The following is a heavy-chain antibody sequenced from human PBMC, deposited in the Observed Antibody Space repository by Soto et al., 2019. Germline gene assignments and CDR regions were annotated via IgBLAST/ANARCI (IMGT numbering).Heavy chain of an antibody. D-gene: IGHD6-13*01. CDR2: ISGSGGST. J-gene: IGHJ4*02. CDR1: GFTFSSYA. CDR3: AKDASVKAAAYGTHFDY. Sequence: GGSLRLSCAASGFTFSSYAMSWVRQAPGKGLEWVSAISGSGGSTYYADSVKGRLTISRDNSKNTLYLQMNSLRAEDTAVYYCAKDASVKAAAYGTHFDYWGQGTLVTVSS. V-gene: IGHV3-23*01.